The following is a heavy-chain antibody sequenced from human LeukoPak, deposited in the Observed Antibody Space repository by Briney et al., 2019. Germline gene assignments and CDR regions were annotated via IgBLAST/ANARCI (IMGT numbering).Heavy chain of an antibody. CDR2: IIPIFGTA. CDR1: GGTFSSYA. Sequence: ASVKVSCKASGGTFSSYAISWVRQAPGQGLEWMGGIIPIFGTANYAQKFQGRVTITADESTSTAYTELSSLRSEDTAVYYCARGINGYDSNRFDYWGQGTLVTVSS. CDR3: ARGINGYDSNRFDY. J-gene: IGHJ4*02. V-gene: IGHV1-69*01. D-gene: IGHD5-12*01.